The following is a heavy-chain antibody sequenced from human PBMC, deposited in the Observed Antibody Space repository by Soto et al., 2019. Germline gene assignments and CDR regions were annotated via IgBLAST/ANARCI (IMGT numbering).Heavy chain of an antibody. D-gene: IGHD5-12*01. CDR3: ARVEATMVTFFDY. CDR2: IKQDGSEK. CDR1: GFTFSSYW. Sequence: EVQLVESGGGLVQPGGSLRLSCAASGFTFSSYWMSWVRQAPGKGLEWVANIKQDGSEKYYVDSVKGRFTISRDNAKNSLYLQMNSLRAEDTAVYYCARVEATMVTFFDYWGQGTLVTVSS. J-gene: IGHJ4*02. V-gene: IGHV3-7*04.